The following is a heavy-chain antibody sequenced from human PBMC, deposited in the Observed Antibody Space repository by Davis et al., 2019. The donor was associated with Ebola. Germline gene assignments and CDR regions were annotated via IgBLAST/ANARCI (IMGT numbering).Heavy chain of an antibody. Sequence: ASVTLSCKAFGYTFIYYYINWVRQTPGQGLEWMGRINPKSGATTYAQRFQGRVTMTRDTSSGTAYMDLGSLKSDDTAVYYCARGPAANAPLDYWGQGTLVTVSS. D-gene: IGHD2-2*01. CDR3: ARGPAANAPLDY. V-gene: IGHV1-2*02. J-gene: IGHJ4*02. CDR1: GYTFIYYY. CDR2: INPKSGAT.